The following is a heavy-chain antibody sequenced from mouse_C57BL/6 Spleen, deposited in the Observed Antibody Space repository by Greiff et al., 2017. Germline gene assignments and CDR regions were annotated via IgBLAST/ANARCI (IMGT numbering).Heavy chain of an antibody. Sequence: VQVVESGAELVRPGASVKLSCKASGYTFTDYYINWVKQRPGQGLEWIARIYPGSGNTYYNEKFKGKATLTAEKSSSTAYMQLSSLTSEDSAVYFCARWDSNYFYYAMDYWGQGTSVTVSS. D-gene: IGHD2-5*01. J-gene: IGHJ4*01. CDR3: ARWDSNYFYYAMDY. CDR2: IYPGSGNT. V-gene: IGHV1-76*01. CDR1: GYTFTDYY.